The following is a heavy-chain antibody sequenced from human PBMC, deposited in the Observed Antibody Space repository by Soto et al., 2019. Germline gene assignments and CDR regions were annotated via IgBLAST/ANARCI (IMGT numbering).Heavy chain of an antibody. Sequence: ASVKVSCKASGYTFTSYDINWVRQATGQGLEWVGWISGNNGYTKYAQKLQGRVTMTTDTSTSTAYMELRSLTSDDTAVYYCARTRGVAAAFFDIWGQGTMVTVSS. D-gene: IGHD2-15*01. V-gene: IGHV1-18*01. J-gene: IGHJ3*02. CDR3: ARTRGVAAAFFDI. CDR2: ISGNNGYT. CDR1: GYTFTSYD.